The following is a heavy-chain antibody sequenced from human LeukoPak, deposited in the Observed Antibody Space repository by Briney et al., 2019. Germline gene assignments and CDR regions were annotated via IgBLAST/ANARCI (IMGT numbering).Heavy chain of an antibody. Sequence: PGGSLRLSCAASGFTFSNYALNWVRQAPGKGLEWASASGTSGDTYYAGSVRGRFTISRDNAKNMVYLQMSGLRAEDTALYYCAQKRPGTYPFDYWGQGTLVTVSS. J-gene: IGHJ4*02. CDR3: AQKRPGTYPFDY. V-gene: IGHV3-23*01. CDR1: GFTFSNYA. D-gene: IGHD6-13*01. CDR2: SGTSGDT.